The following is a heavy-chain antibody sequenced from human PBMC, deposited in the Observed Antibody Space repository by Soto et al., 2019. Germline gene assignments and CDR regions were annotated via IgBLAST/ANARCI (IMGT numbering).Heavy chain of an antibody. J-gene: IGHJ6*02. CDR3: ARDYGGNSRFYYYGMDV. CDR1: GDSVSSNSAA. Sequence: PSQTLSLTCAISGDSVSSNSAAWNWIRQSPSRGLEWLGRTYYRSKWYNDYAVSVKSRITINPDTSKNQFSLQLNSVTPEDTAVYYCARDYGGNSRFYYYGMDVWGQGTTVTVSS. V-gene: IGHV6-1*01. CDR2: TYYRSKWYN. D-gene: IGHD4-17*01.